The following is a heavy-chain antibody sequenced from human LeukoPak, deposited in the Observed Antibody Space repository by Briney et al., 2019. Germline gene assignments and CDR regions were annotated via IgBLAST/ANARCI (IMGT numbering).Heavy chain of an antibody. CDR3: ARSDTSKLCDY. D-gene: IGHD2-15*01. CDR1: GGSISSSSYY. V-gene: IGHV4-39*01. CDR2: IYYSGST. Sequence: PSETLSLTCTVSGGSISSSSYYWGWIRRPPGKGLEWIGSIYYSGSTYYNPSLKSRVTISVDTSKNQFSLKLSSVTAADTAVYYCARSDTSKLCDYWGQGTLVTVSS. J-gene: IGHJ4*02.